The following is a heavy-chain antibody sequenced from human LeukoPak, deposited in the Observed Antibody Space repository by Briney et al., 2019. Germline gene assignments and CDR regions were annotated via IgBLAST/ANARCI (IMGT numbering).Heavy chain of an antibody. CDR2: MNPNSGNT. D-gene: IGHD6-13*01. V-gene: IGHV1-8*01. Sequence: ASVKVSCKASGYTFTSYDINWVRQATGQGLEWMGWMNPNSGNTGYAQKFQGRVTMTRNTSISTAYMELSSLRSEDTAVYYCARGTSSSWYVSNYYYYYMDVWGKGTTVTISS. CDR1: GYTFTSYD. J-gene: IGHJ6*03. CDR3: ARGTSSSWYVSNYYYYYMDV.